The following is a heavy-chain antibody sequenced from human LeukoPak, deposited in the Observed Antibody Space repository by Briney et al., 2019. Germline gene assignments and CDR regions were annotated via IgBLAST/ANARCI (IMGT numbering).Heavy chain of an antibody. Sequence: SETLSLTCSVSGGSITNNYWSWIRQPPGKGLEWIGYIYYNGSTNCNPSLKSRVTISVGTSKIQFSLKLSSVTAADTAVYYCARTYYDILTGYYMPLDVWGQGTTVTVSS. J-gene: IGHJ6*02. CDR2: IYYNGST. CDR1: GGSITNNY. V-gene: IGHV4-59*08. CDR3: ARTYYDILTGYYMPLDV. D-gene: IGHD3-9*01.